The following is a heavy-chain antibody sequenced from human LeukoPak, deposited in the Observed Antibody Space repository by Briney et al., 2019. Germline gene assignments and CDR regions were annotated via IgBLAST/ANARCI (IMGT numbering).Heavy chain of an antibody. CDR3: ARDHPPRSLNYYDSSGYSAFDI. CDR2: ISYDGSNK. CDR1: GFTFSSYA. J-gene: IGHJ3*02. Sequence: GGSLRLSCAASGFTFSSYAMHWVRQAPGKGLEWVAVISYDGSNKYYADSVKGRFTISRDNSKNTLYLQMNSLRAEDTAVYYCARDHPPRSLNYYDSSGYSAFDIWGQGTMVTVSS. V-gene: IGHV3-30*04. D-gene: IGHD3-22*01.